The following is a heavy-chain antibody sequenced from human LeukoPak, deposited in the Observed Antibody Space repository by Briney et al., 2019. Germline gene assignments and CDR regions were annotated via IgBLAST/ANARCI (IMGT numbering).Heavy chain of an antibody. J-gene: IGHJ4*02. Sequence: GGSLRLSCAASGFTFSSYEMNWVRQAPGKGLEWVSYISSGGNTIYYTDSVKGRFTISRDNAKNSLSLQLNSLRADDTAVYYVVLSYQGFFDHWGQGTLVTVSS. CDR1: GFTFSSYE. D-gene: IGHD3-16*02. CDR3: VLSYQGFFDH. V-gene: IGHV3-48*03. CDR2: ISSGGNTI.